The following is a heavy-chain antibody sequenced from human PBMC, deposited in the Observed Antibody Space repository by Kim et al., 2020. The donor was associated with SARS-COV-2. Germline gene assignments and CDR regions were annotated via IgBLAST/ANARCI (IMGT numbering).Heavy chain of an antibody. J-gene: IGHJ3*02. D-gene: IGHD3-16*01. V-gene: IGHV3-49*04. Sequence: GGSLRLSCTASGFTFGDYAMSWVGQAPGKGLEWVGFIRSKAYGGTTEYAASVKGRFTISRDDSKSIAYLQMNSLKTEDTAVYYCTRERGDAFDIWGQGTMVTVSS. CDR3: TRERGDAFDI. CDR1: GFTFGDYA. CDR2: IRSKAYGGTT.